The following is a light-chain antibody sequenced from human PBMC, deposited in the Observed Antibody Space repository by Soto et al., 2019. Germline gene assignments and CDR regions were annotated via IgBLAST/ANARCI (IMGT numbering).Light chain of an antibody. CDR3: LLFYGGAHV. CDR1: TGAVTSGNY. V-gene: IGLV7-43*01. J-gene: IGLJ1*01. Sequence: QAVVTQEPSLTVSPGGTVTLTCASSTGAVTSGNYPNWFQQKPGQAPRALIYATSNKYSSTPARFSGSLLGDKAALTLSGVPPEDEADYYCLLFYGGAHVFGPGTKLTVL. CDR2: ATS.